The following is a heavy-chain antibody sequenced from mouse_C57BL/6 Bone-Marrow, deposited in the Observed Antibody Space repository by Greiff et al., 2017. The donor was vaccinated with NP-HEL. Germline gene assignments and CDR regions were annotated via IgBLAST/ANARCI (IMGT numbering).Heavy chain of an antibody. V-gene: IGHV1-76*01. CDR3: ARRAY. CDR2: IYPGSGNT. CDR1: GYTFTDYY. Sequence: VQRVESGAELVRPGASVKLSCKASGYTFTDYYINWVKQRPGQGLEWIARIYPGSGNTYYNEKFKGKATLTAEKSSSTAYMQLSSLTSEDSAVYFCARRAYWGQGTLVTVSA. J-gene: IGHJ3*01.